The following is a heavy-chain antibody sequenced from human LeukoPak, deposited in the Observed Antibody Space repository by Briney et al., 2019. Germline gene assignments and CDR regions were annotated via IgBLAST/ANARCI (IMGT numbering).Heavy chain of an antibody. D-gene: IGHD6-13*01. CDR1: GGTFSSYA. J-gene: IGHJ4*02. CDR2: IIPIFGTA. Sequence: SVKVSCKASGGTFSSYAISWVRQAPGQGLEWMGGIIPIFGTANYAQKFQGRVTITADESASTAYMELSSLRSEDTAVYYCARDNGEGSSWYYDYWGQGTLVTVSS. V-gene: IGHV1-69*13. CDR3: ARDNGEGSSWYYDY.